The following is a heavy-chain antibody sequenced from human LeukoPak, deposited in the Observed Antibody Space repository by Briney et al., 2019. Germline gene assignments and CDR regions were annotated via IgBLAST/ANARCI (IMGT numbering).Heavy chain of an antibody. CDR3: ARDLPSYDSSGYYLY. D-gene: IGHD3-22*01. J-gene: IGHJ4*02. Sequence: GGSLRLSCAASGCTFSIYSMNWVRQAPGKGLEWVSSIRSSSSYIYYSDSEQGLFTISRENGKNALYLQMNSLRAEDTAVYNCARDLPSYDSSGYYLYWGQGTLVTDSS. CDR1: GCTFSIYS. CDR2: IRSSSSYI. V-gene: IGHV3-21*01.